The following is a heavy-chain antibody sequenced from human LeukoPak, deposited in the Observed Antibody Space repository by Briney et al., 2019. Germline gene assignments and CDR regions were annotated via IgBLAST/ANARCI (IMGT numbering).Heavy chain of an antibody. D-gene: IGHD6-19*01. CDR3: ARDGEQWSFDY. V-gene: IGHV1-24*01. Sequence: ASVKVSCKVSGYTLSEISMQWVRQAPGKGLEWMGGFDPEDGETIYAQKFQGRVTMTTDTSTSTAYMELRSLRSDDTAVYYCARDGEQWSFDYWGQGTLVTVSS. CDR1: GYTLSEIS. J-gene: IGHJ4*02. CDR2: FDPEDGET.